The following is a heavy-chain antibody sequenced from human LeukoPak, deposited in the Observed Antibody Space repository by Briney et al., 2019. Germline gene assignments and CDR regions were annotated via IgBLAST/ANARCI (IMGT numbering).Heavy chain of an antibody. J-gene: IGHJ5*02. Sequence: SGPTLVKPTQTLTLTCTRSGFSLSRGGVGVGWIRQPPGKALEWLAVIYWNDDKRYSPSLKSRLTITKDTSKNQVVLTMTSMDPVDTATYYCAHRGYGDYPSSKWFDPWGQGTLVIVSS. D-gene: IGHD4-17*01. CDR3: AHRGYGDYPSSKWFDP. CDR2: IYWNDDK. V-gene: IGHV2-5*01. CDR1: GFSLSRGGVG.